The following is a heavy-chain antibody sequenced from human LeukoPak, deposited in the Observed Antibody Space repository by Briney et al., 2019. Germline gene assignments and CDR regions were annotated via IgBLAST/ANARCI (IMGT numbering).Heavy chain of an antibody. V-gene: IGHV3-49*05. CDR3: TSDRIAVVTPDP. CDR2: IRSKAYGGTT. Sequence: KPGGSLRLSCAASGFTFSDYYMSWIRQAPGKGLEWVGFIRSKAYGGTTEYAASVKGRFTISRDDSKSIAYLQMNSLKTEDTAVYYCTSDRIAVVTPDPWGQGTLVTVSS. CDR1: GFTFSDYY. J-gene: IGHJ5*02. D-gene: IGHD6-19*01.